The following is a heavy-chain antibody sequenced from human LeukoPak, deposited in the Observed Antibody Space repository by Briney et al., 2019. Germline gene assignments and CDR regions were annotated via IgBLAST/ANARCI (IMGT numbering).Heavy chain of an antibody. D-gene: IGHD3-22*01. CDR1: GFSFSSYA. J-gene: IGHJ4*02. V-gene: IGHV3-23*01. CDR3: AKDRIPASGWESDY. Sequence: GGSLRLSCAASGFSFSSYAMSWVRQAPGKGLEWVSATSASGGRTYYTDSVKGRFTISRDNSKNTLYLQMNSLRAEDTAVYYCAKDRIPASGWESDYWGQGTLVTVSS. CDR2: TSASGGRT.